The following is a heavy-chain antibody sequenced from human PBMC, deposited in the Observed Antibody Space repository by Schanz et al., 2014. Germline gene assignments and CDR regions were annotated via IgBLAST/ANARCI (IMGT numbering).Heavy chain of an antibody. CDR3: AREDCSATSCYFRY. J-gene: IGHJ4*02. Sequence: EVQLVESGGGLVQPGGSLRLSCAASGFIFSNSWMSWVRQAPGKGLEWVANIKQDGSEKYYVDSVKGRFTISRDNAKNSLYLQMNSLTAEDTAVYYCAREDCSATSCYFRYWGQGTLVTVSS. CDR1: GFIFSNSW. CDR2: IKQDGSEK. V-gene: IGHV3-7*01. D-gene: IGHD2-21*01.